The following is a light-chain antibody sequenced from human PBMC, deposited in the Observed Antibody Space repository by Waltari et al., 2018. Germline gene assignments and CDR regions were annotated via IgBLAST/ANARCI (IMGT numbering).Light chain of an antibody. CDR2: AAS. Sequence: DIQMTQSPSSLSASVEDRVTITCRASQGISDSLAWYQQKPGKAPKLLLYAASRLESGVTSRFSGSGSGTDYTDYTFTISSLQPEDFATYYCQQYHTTPYTFGQGTKLEIK. V-gene: IGKV1-NL1*01. J-gene: IGKJ2*01. CDR3: QQYHTTPYT. CDR1: QGISDS.